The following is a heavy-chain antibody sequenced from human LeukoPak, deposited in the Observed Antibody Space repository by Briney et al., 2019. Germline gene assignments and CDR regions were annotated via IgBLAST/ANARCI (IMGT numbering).Heavy chain of an antibody. J-gene: IGHJ6*03. CDR3: AREDRGVKYYYMDV. CDR2: ISSSGSTK. Sequence: GGSLRLSCAASGFTFSSYEMNWVRQAPGKGLEWVSYISSSGSTKYYADSVKGRFTISRDNAENSLYLQMNGLRAEDTAVYYCAREDRGVKYYYMDVWGKGTTVTISS. V-gene: IGHV3-48*03. CDR1: GFTFSSYE. D-gene: IGHD3-10*01.